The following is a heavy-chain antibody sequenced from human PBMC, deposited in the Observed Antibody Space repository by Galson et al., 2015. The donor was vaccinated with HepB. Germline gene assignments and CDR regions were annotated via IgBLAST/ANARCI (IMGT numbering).Heavy chain of an antibody. V-gene: IGHV3-49*04. CDR1: GFTFGDYA. Sequence: SLRLSCAASGFTFGDYAMSWVRQAPGKGLEWVGFIRSKAYGGTTEYAASVKGRFTISRDDSKSIAYLQMNSLKTEDTAVYYCTRDFVKYYYYYGMDVWGQGTTVTVSS. CDR2: IRSKAYGGTT. J-gene: IGHJ6*02. CDR3: TRDFVKYYYYYGMDV. D-gene: IGHD6-6*01.